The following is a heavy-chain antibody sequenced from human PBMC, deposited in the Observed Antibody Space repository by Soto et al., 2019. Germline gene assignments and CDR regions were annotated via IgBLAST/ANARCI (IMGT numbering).Heavy chain of an antibody. CDR2: IYYSGST. Sequence: QVQLQESGPGLVKPSETLSLTCTVSGGSISSYYWSWIRQPPGKGLEWIGYIYYSGSTNYNPSLKSRVTISVDTSKNQFSLKMSSVTAADTAVYYSARLATRYYFDYWGQGTRVTVSS. CDR3: ARLATRYYFDY. CDR1: GGSISSYY. V-gene: IGHV4-59*01. J-gene: IGHJ4*02. D-gene: IGHD1-1*01.